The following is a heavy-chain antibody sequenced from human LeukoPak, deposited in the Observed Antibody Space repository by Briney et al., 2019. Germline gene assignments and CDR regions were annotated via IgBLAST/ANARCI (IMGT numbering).Heavy chain of an antibody. CDR3: ARGSGGGSTNCQRCRLFDS. D-gene: IGHD2-15*01. J-gene: IGHJ4*02. Sequence: ASVKVSCKASGYTFIEYYIHWVRQAPGQGLEWMGWINPNSGGTNYAQKFQGRVTMTKNTSISTAYMELIRLRSDDTAVYYCARGSGGGSTNCQRCRLFDSWGQGPLVTVSS. CDR2: INPNSGGT. CDR1: GYTFIEYY. V-gene: IGHV1-2*02.